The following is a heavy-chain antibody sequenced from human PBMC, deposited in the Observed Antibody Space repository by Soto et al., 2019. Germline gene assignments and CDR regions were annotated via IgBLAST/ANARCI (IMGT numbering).Heavy chain of an antibody. Sequence: EVQLLESGGGLVQPGGSLRLSCAASGFTFSSYAMSWVRQAPGKGLEWVSAISGSGGSTYYADSGKGRFTISRDNSKNTLYLQMNSLRAEDTAVYYCAKGGEGCTNGVCHWDYWGKGTLVTVSS. CDR2: ISGSGGST. V-gene: IGHV3-23*01. D-gene: IGHD2-8*01. CDR3: AKGGEGCTNGVCHWDY. CDR1: GFTFSSYA. J-gene: IGHJ4*02.